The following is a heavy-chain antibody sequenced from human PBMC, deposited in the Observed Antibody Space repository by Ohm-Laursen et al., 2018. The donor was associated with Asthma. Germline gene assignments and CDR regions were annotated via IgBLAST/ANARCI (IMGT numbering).Heavy chain of an antibody. V-gene: IGHV3-74*01. Sequence: SLRLSCSASGFTFSDYFMHWVRQGPGEGLVWISHIFPHGRHTNYADSVKGRFTISRDDAQNTLYLQMNSLRADDTAIYYCATLSWYASQFWGQGTLVTVSS. CDR2: IFPHGRHT. D-gene: IGHD2-2*01. CDR3: ATLSWYASQF. J-gene: IGHJ4*02. CDR1: GFTFSDYF.